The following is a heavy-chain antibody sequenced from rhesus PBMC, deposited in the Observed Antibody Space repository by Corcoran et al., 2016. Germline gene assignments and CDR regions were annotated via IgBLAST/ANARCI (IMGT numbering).Heavy chain of an antibody. CDR2: FYGGSGST. CDR1: GGSISSYW. V-gene: IGHV4-147*01. Sequence: QVQLQESGTGVVKPSETLSLPCAVSGGSISSYWWGWIRQPPGRGLEWIGQFYGGSGSTSYNPSLKSRVTMSSDTSKNQFALKLSSVTAADTAGYYCAKDGIAAAGVDYFDYWGQGVLVTVSS. CDR3: AKDGIAAAGVDYFDY. D-gene: IGHD6-31*01. J-gene: IGHJ4*01.